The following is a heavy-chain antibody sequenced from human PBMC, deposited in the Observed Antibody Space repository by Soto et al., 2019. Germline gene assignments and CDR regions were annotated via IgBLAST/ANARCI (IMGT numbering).Heavy chain of an antibody. J-gene: IGHJ3*02. CDR2: INHSGST. CDR1: GGSFSGYY. V-gene: IGHV4-34*01. Sequence: SETLSLTCAVYGGSFSGYYWSWIRQPPGKGLEWIGEINHSGSTNYNPSLKSRVTISVDTSKNQFSLKLSSVTAADTAVYYCVETIDAFDIWGQGTTDTVSS. CDR3: VETIDAFDI. D-gene: IGHD3-10*01.